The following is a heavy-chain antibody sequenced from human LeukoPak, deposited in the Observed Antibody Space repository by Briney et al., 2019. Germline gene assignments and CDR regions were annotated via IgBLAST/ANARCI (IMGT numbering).Heavy chain of an antibody. Sequence: SETLSLTCTLSGGSISTYYWSWIRQPPGKGLEWIAYIYYSGSTHYNPPLKSRGTISVDTSKNQFSLKLSSVTAADTAVYYCARGSITVVPAFDIWGQGTMVTVSS. V-gene: IGHV4-59*12. CDR2: IYYSGST. CDR1: GGSISTYY. CDR3: ARGSITVVPAFDI. D-gene: IGHD3-10*01. J-gene: IGHJ3*02.